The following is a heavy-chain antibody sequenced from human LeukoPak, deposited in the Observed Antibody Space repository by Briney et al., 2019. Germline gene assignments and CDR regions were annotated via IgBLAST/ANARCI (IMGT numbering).Heavy chain of an antibody. D-gene: IGHD3-22*01. Sequence: GGSLRLSCAASGFTFSSYWMSWVRQAPGKGPEFVANIKDDGSRKFYVDSVKGRFTISRDNAKNSLYLQMNSLRAEDTAVYYCARGEEWYYDSSGYYPFDYWGQGTLVTVSS. V-gene: IGHV3-7*01. J-gene: IGHJ4*02. CDR2: IKDDGSRK. CDR3: ARGEEWYYDSSGYYPFDY. CDR1: GFTFSSYW.